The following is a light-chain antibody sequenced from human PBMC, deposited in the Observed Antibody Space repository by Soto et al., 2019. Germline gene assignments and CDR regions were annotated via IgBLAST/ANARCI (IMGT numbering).Light chain of an antibody. CDR3: QQYNNWPPWT. Sequence: ILMTQSPATLSVSPGERATLSCRASQSVSNNLAWYQQKPGQAPRLLIYDASTRATGIPARFSGSGSGTEFTLTISGRQSEDFAVYYCQQYNNWPPWTCGQGTKVEIK. J-gene: IGKJ1*01. CDR1: QSVSNN. V-gene: IGKV3-15*01. CDR2: DAS.